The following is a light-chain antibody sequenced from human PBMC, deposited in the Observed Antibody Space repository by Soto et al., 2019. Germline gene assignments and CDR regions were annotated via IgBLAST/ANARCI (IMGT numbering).Light chain of an antibody. J-gene: IGLJ2*01. CDR2: EVS. Sequence: TQPPSASGSPGQSVTISCTGTSSDVGGYNYVSWYQQHPGKAPKLMIYEVSKRPSGVPDRFSGSKSGNTASLTVSGLQAEDEADYYCSSYAGSNNLVVFGGGTQLTVL. V-gene: IGLV2-8*01. CDR3: SSYAGSNNLVV. CDR1: SSDVGGYNY.